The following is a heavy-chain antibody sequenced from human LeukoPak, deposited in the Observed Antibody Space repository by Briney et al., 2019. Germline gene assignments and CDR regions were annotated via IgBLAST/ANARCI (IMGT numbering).Heavy chain of an antibody. CDR3: ARDPGLSWFDP. V-gene: IGHV1-69*04. CDR1: GGTFSSYA. CDR2: IIPILGIA. Sequence: SVKVSCKASGGTFSSYAISWVRQAPGQGLEWMGRIIPILGIANYARKFQGRVTITADKSTSTAYMELSSLRSEDTAVYYCARDPGLSWFDPWGQGTLVTVSS. J-gene: IGHJ5*02. D-gene: IGHD2/OR15-2a*01.